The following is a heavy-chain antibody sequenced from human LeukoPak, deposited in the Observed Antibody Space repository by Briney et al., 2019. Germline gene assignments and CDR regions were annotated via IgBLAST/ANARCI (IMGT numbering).Heavy chain of an antibody. Sequence: ASVKVSCKASGYTFTGYYMHWVRQAPGQGLEWMGWINPNSGGTNYAQKLQGRVTMTTDTSTSTAYMELRSLRSDDTAVYYCARSVVVLEDAFDIWGQGTMVTVSS. D-gene: IGHD2-15*01. J-gene: IGHJ3*02. V-gene: IGHV1-2*02. CDR3: ARSVVVLEDAFDI. CDR1: GYTFTGYY. CDR2: INPNSGGT.